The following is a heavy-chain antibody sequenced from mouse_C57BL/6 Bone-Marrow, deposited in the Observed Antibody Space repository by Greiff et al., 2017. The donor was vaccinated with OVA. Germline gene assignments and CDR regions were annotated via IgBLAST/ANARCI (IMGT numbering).Heavy chain of an antibody. CDR3: AREPMVTTGGFAY. Sequence: VQLQQPGAELVKPGASVKLSCKASGYTFTSYWMHWVKQRPGRGLEWIGRIDPNSGGPKYNEKLKSKATLTVAKPSSTAYMQLSSLTSEDSAVYYCAREPMVTTGGFAYWGQGTLVTVSA. CDR1: GYTFTSYW. J-gene: IGHJ3*01. D-gene: IGHD2-2*01. CDR2: IDPNSGGP. V-gene: IGHV1-72*01.